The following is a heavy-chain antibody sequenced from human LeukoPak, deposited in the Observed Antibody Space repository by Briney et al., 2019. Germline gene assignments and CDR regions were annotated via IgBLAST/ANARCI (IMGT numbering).Heavy chain of an antibody. CDR3: AKDFPSYYDFWSGYFDY. CDR2: IRYDGSNK. D-gene: IGHD3-3*01. CDR1: GFTFSSYG. Sequence: PGGSLRLSCAASGFTFSSYGMHWVRQAPGKGLEWVAFIRYDGSNKYYADSVKGRFTISRDNSKNTLYLQMNSLRAEDTAVYYCAKDFPSYYDFWSGYFDYWGQGTLVTVSS. J-gene: IGHJ4*02. V-gene: IGHV3-30*02.